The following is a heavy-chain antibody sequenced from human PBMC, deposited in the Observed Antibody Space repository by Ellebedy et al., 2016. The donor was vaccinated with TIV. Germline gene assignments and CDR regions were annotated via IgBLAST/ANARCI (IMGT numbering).Heavy chain of an antibody. V-gene: IGHV3-74*01. D-gene: IGHD2-2*01. Sequence: PGGSLRLSCAASGFTFSSHWMHLVRQAPGKGLVWVSRITSDGSGTTYADSVKGRFTISRDNAKNTLDLQMNSLRAEDTAVYYCVRDLRSSLDYWGRGTLVTVSS. CDR2: ITSDGSGT. CDR3: VRDLRSSLDY. CDR1: GFTFSSHW. J-gene: IGHJ4*02.